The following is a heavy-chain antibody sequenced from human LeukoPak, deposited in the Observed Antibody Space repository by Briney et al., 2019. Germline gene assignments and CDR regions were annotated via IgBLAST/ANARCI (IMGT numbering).Heavy chain of an antibody. Sequence: GGSLRLSCAASGFTFSDYYMSWIRQAPGKGLEWVSYISSSGSTIYYADSVKGRFTISRDNAKNSLYLQMNSLRAEDTAVYYCARELQGYYGSGSYGAFDIWGQGTMVTVSS. J-gene: IGHJ3*02. CDR3: ARELQGYYGSGSYGAFDI. CDR2: ISSSGSTI. D-gene: IGHD3-10*01. V-gene: IGHV3-11*04. CDR1: GFTFSDYY.